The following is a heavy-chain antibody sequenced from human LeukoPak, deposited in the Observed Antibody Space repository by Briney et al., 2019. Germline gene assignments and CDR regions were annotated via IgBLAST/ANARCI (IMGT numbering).Heavy chain of an antibody. D-gene: IGHD4-11*01. Sequence: MASETLSLTCAVYNGSFSGYYWSWIRQPPGKGLEWIGEVNHSGRTNYNPSLKSRVTISVDTSKNQFSLKLSSVTAADTAVYYCARARLHRVYYFDYWGQGTLVIVSS. J-gene: IGHJ4*02. CDR1: NGSFSGYY. CDR3: ARARLHRVYYFDY. CDR2: VNHSGRT. V-gene: IGHV4-34*01.